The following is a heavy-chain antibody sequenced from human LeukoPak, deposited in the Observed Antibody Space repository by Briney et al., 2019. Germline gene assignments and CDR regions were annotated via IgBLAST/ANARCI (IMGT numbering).Heavy chain of an antibody. J-gene: IGHJ4*02. CDR1: GGTFSSYA. CDR3: ATSIGGQLWLHGY. D-gene: IGHD5-18*01. V-gene: IGHV1-69*13. CDR2: IIPIFGTA. Sequence: GASVKVSCKASGGTFSSYAISWVRQAPGQGLEWMGGIIPIFGTANYAQKFQGRVTITADESTSTAYMELSSLRSEDTAVYYCATSIGGQLWLHGYWGQGTLVTVSS.